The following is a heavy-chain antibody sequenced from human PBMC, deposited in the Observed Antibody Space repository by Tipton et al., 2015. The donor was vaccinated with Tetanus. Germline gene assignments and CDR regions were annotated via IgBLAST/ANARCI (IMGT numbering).Heavy chain of an antibody. CDR3: ARDHGITWGGMGYYYGMDV. Sequence: LRLSCIVSGDSLKNSDYYGAWVRQSPGKGLEWIGSVSYSGRTYYNPSLKSRVTMSVDTSKKDFSVRLTSVTAADTAVYYCARDHGITWGGMGYYYGMDVWGQGTTVTVSS. CDR1: GDSLKNSDYY. J-gene: IGHJ6*02. V-gene: IGHV4-39*02. CDR2: VSYSGRT. D-gene: IGHD3-16*01.